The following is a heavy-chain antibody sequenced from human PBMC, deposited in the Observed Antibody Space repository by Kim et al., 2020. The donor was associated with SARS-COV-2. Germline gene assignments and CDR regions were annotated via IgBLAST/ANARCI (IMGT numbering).Heavy chain of an antibody. D-gene: IGHD6-19*01. J-gene: IGHJ4*02. V-gene: IGHV3-23*01. CDR1: GFTFTSRA. CDR3: AKDHPSNGWPAFDS. Sequence: GGSLRLSCVAYGFTFTSRAMSWVRQSPVRGLEWVASINNGGNPYYANSVKGRFTISRDITKDTLYLQMNSLRADDTALYYCAKDHPSNGWPAFDSWGRGT. CDR2: INNGGNP.